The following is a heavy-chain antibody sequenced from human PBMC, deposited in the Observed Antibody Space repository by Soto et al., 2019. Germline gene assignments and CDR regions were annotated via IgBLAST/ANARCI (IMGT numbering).Heavy chain of an antibody. V-gene: IGHV4-39*01. J-gene: IGHJ6*03. CDR1: GGSISSSSYY. CDR2: IYYSGST. Sequence: SETLSLTCTVSGGSISSSSYYWGWIRQPPGKGLEWIGSIYYSGSTYYNPSLKSRVTISVDTSKNQFSLKLSSVTAADTAVYYCARHGCSYYDFWSGMYMDVWGKGTTVTVSS. D-gene: IGHD3-3*01. CDR3: ARHGCSYYDFWSGMYMDV.